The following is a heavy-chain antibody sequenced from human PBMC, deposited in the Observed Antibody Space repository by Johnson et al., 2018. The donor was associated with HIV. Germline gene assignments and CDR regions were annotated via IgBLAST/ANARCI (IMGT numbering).Heavy chain of an antibody. V-gene: IGHV3-30*04. CDR3: ARGHSDLVTASDI. CDR1: GFTFSSYA. J-gene: IGHJ3*02. D-gene: IGHD2-21*02. Sequence: QMLLVESGGGVVQPGRSLRLSCAASGFTFSSYAMHWVRQAPGKGLEWVAVISYDGKSTYYADSVKGRFTISRDNSKNTLYLQMNSLRADDTAVYHCARGHSDLVTASDIWGHGTMVTVSS. CDR2: ISYDGKST.